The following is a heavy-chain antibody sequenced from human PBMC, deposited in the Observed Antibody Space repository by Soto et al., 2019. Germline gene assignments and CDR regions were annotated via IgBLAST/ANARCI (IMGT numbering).Heavy chain of an antibody. CDR2: IIPIFGTA. J-gene: IGHJ4*02. D-gene: IGHD2-15*01. CDR3: ARESSQYCSGGSCYSAGDY. Sequence: QVQLVQSGAEVKKPGSSVKVSCKASGGTFSSYAISWVRQAPGQGLEWMGGIIPIFGTANYAQKFQGRVTITADKSTSTAYMELSSLRSEDTALYYCARESSQYCSGGSCYSAGDYWGQGTLVTVSS. V-gene: IGHV1-69*06. CDR1: GGTFSSYA.